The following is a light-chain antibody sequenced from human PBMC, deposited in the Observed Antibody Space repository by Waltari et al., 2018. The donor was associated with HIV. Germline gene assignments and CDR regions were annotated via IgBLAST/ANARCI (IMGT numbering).Light chain of an antibody. V-gene: IGLV1-40*01. CDR3: QSYDSSLSGSV. CDR1: SSNIGAGYD. CDR2: GNN. Sequence: QSVLTQPPSVSGAPGQRVTISCTGSSSNIGAGYDVHWYQQLPGTAPKLLSYGNNNRPAGVPDRFSGSKSGTSASLAITGLQAEDEADYYCQSYDSSLSGSVFGGGTKLTVL. J-gene: IGLJ3*02.